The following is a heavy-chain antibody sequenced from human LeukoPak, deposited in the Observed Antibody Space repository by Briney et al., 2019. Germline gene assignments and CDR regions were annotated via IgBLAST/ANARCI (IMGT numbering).Heavy chain of an antibody. J-gene: IGHJ4*02. CDR3: ARVSGWPGGDYFDY. D-gene: IGHD6-19*01. V-gene: IGHV4-59*01. CDR2: IYYSGST. CDR1: GGSISSYY. Sequence: SETLSLTCTVSGGSISSYYWSWIRQPPGKGLEWIGYIYYSGSTNYNPSLKSRVTISVDTSKNQFSLKLSSVTAADTAVYYCARVSGWPGGDYFDYWGQGTLVTVSS.